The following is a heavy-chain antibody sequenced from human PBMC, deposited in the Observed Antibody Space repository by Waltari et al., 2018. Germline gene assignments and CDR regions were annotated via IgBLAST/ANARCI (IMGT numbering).Heavy chain of an antibody. CDR1: GYTFTSYA. CDR2: IIPIFGTA. D-gene: IGHD3-10*01. CDR3: ASRFRESTLGDNWFDP. Sequence: QVQLVQSGAEVKKPGASVKVSCKASGYTFTSYAISWVRQAPGQGLEWMGGIIPIFGTANYAQKFQGRVTITTDESTSTAYMELSSLRSEDTAVYYCASRFRESTLGDNWFDPWGQGTLVTVSS. J-gene: IGHJ5*02. V-gene: IGHV1-69*05.